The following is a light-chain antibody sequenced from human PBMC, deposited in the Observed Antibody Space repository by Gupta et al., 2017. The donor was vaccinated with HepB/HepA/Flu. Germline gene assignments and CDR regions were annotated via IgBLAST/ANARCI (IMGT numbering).Light chain of an antibody. Sequence: VFTQSPATLSLSPGERATLSCRASQSVSSYLAWYQQKPGQAPRLLIYDASIRATGIPARFSGSGSGTDFTLTISSLESEDFAVYYCQQRSNWPPITFGQGTRLEIK. J-gene: IGKJ5*01. CDR1: QSVSSY. CDR2: DAS. CDR3: QQRSNWPPIT. V-gene: IGKV3-11*01.